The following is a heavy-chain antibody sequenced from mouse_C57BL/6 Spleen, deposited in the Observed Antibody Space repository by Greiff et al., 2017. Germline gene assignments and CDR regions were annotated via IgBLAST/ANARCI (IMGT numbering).Heavy chain of an antibody. CDR1: GYAFSSYW. Sequence: VQLQQSGAELVKPGASVKISCTASGYAFSSYWMNWVKQRPGKGLEWIGQIYPGDGDTNYNGKFKGKAPLTTDKSSSTAYMQLSSLTSEDSAVYCCARSAPTAQAPFAYWGQGTLVTVSA. CDR2: IYPGDGDT. D-gene: IGHD3-2*02. J-gene: IGHJ3*01. V-gene: IGHV1-80*01. CDR3: ARSAPTAQAPFAY.